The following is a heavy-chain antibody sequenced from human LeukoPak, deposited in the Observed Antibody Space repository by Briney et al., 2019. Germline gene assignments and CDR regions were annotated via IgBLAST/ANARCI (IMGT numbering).Heavy chain of an antibody. Sequence: SETLSLTCTVSGGSISSYYWSWIRQPPGKGLEWIGYIYYSGSTNYNPSLKSRVTISVDTSKNQFSLKLSSVTAADTAVYYCARDKTPRSGRDVWGQGTLLAVSS. V-gene: IGHV4-59*01. CDR2: IYYSGST. CDR3: ARDKTPRSGRDV. J-gene: IGHJ4*02. CDR1: GGSISSYY. D-gene: IGHD2-15*01.